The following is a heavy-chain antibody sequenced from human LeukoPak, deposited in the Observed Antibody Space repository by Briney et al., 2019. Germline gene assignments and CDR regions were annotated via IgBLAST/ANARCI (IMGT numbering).Heavy chain of an antibody. CDR1: GRSFSGYY. CDR2: INHSGST. V-gene: IGHV4-34*01. CDR3: ARDRIVATTYYYYYGMDV. Sequence: SETLSLTCALYGRSFSGYYWSWIRHPPGKGLEWIGEINHSGSTNYNPSLKSRVTISVDTSKNQFSLKLSSVTAADTAVYYCARDRIVATTYYYYYGMDVWGKGTTVTVSS. D-gene: IGHD5-12*01. J-gene: IGHJ6*04.